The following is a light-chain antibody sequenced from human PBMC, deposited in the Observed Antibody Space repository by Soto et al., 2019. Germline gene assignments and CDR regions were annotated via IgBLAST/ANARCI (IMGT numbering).Light chain of an antibody. CDR1: QGMSSY. J-gene: IGKJ4*01. CDR3: QQLSSYPHT. V-gene: IGKV1-9*01. CDR2: VTS. Sequence: IQLTQSPSSLSASVGDRVTLTCRASQGMSSYLAWYQQKPGKAPKLLIYVTSTLQTGVAYRFSGSRSGADFTLTLSSLQPEGSATYYCQQLSSYPHTFLGGTKMEIK.